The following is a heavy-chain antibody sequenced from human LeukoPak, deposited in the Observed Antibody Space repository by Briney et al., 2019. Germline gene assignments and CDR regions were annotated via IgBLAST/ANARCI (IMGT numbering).Heavy chain of an antibody. CDR3: VRDKSNSGSYLDF. J-gene: IGHJ4*02. D-gene: IGHD1-26*01. V-gene: IGHV3-30*15. Sequence: GGSLRLSCATSGFTFSSFGIHWVRQAPGKGLEWVAYMSYHGSNKFYADSVKGRFTISRDNPRNTLSLLMSSLRPEDTALYYCVRDKSNSGSYLDFWGQGTLVTVSS. CDR1: GFTFSSFG. CDR2: MSYHGSNK.